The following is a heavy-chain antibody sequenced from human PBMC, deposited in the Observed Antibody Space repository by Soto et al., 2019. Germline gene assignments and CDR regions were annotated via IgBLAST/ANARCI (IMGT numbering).Heavy chain of an antibody. J-gene: IGHJ4*02. CDR2: VYYSGTT. Sequence: SETLSLTCSVSGGSVRNKTYYWSWIRQPPGKRLEWIGYVYYSGTTNYNPSLKSRVTISVDLSKNQFSLRLSSVTTADTALYYCARTTAVPNTLRSRDFFDYWGQETLVTSSS. D-gene: IGHD4-17*01. CDR3: ARTTAVPNTLRSRDFFDY. CDR1: GGSVRNKTYY. V-gene: IGHV4-61*01.